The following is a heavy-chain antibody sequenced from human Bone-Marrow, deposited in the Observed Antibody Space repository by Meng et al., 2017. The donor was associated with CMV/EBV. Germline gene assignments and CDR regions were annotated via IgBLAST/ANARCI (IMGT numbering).Heavy chain of an antibody. Sequence: GGSLRLSCAASGFTFSNAWMSWVRQAPGKGLEWVGRIKSKTDGGTTDYAAPVKGRFTISRDDSKNTLYLQMNSLKTEDTAVYYCTTEEIVVVPAAISFDYWCQGTLVTVSS. V-gene: IGHV3-15*01. CDR1: GFTFSNAW. CDR3: TTEEIVVVPAAISFDY. J-gene: IGHJ4*02. CDR2: IKSKTDGGTT. D-gene: IGHD2-2*01.